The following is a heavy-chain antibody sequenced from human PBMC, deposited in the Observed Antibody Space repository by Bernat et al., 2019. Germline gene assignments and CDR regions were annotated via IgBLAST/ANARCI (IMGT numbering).Heavy chain of an antibody. Sequence: QVQLQESGPGLVKPSQTLSLTCTVSGGSISSGSYYWSWIRQPAGKGLEWIGRIYTSGSTNYNPALKSRVTISGDSSKSQFSLQLSSMTAEDTAVDYCAREYTVTTLDSENQNYWGQGTLVTVSS. CDR2: IYTSGST. J-gene: IGHJ4*02. CDR3: AREYTVTTLDSENQNY. CDR1: GGSISSGSYY. D-gene: IGHD4-17*01. V-gene: IGHV4-61*02.